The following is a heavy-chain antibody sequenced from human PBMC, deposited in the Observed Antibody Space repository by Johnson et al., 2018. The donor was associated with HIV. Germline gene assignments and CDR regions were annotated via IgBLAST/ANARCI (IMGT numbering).Heavy chain of an antibody. D-gene: IGHD4-17*01. CDR1: GFTFSSYG. Sequence: VQLVESGGGVVQPGRSLRLSCTASGFTFSSYGIHWVRQAPGKGLEWVGRTRNKANSYTTEYAASVKGRFTISRDDSKNSLYLQMNSLKTEDTAVYYCARVKPADYGDAWGVGAFDIWGQGTTVTITS. CDR3: ARVKPADYGDAWGVGAFDI. CDR2: TRNKANSYTT. V-gene: IGHV3-72*01. J-gene: IGHJ3*02.